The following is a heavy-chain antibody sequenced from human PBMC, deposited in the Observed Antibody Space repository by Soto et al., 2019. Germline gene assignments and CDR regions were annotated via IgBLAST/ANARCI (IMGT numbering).Heavy chain of an antibody. Sequence: GGSLRLSCAASGFTFDDYAMHWVRQAPRKGLEWVSGISWNSGSIGYADSVKGRFTISRDNAKNSLYLQMNSLRAEDTALYYCAISLGFDSNYNWFDPWGQGTLVTVSS. J-gene: IGHJ5*02. CDR1: GFTFDDYA. V-gene: IGHV3-9*01. D-gene: IGHD4-4*01. CDR2: ISWNSGSI. CDR3: AISLGFDSNYNWFDP.